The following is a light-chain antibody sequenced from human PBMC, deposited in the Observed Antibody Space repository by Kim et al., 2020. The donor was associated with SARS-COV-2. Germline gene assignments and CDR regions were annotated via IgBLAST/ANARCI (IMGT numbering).Light chain of an antibody. CDR1: SGHSSYA. Sequence: QPVLTQSPSASASLGASVKLTCTLSSGHSSYAIAWHQQQPEKGPRYLMKLNSDGSHSKGDGIPDRFSGSSSGAERYLTISSLQSEDEADYYCQTWVSGSQVVFGGGTQLTVL. V-gene: IGLV4-69*01. CDR2: LNSDGSH. CDR3: QTWVSGSQVV. J-gene: IGLJ2*01.